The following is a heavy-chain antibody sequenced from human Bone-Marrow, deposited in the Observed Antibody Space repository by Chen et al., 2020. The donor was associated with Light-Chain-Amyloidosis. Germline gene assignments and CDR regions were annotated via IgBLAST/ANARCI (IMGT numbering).Heavy chain of an antibody. J-gene: IGHJ6*02. CDR3: VRDTYDSSTYYTYRSMDV. CDR2: ITHSGST. D-gene: IGHD3-22*01. V-gene: IGHV4-34*01. Sequence: QVQLQQCGAGLLKPSETLSLTCAVHGGSFSDYSWTWIRQSPGTGLEWIGKITHSGSTKYNPSLKSRVTMSVDTSKNQFSLKMNSVTAADTAVYYCVRDTYDSSTYYTYRSMDVWGQGTTVTVSS. CDR1: GGSFSDYS.